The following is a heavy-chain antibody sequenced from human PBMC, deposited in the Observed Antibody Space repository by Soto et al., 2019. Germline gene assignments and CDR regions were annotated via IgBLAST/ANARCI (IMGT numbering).Heavy chain of an antibody. CDR2: ISYDGSNK. V-gene: IGHV3-30-3*01. CDR1: GFIFSSYA. J-gene: IGHJ3*01. CDR3: ASTLRDRYCAFDL. D-gene: IGHD2-21*01. Sequence: QVQLVESGGGVVQPGRSLRLSCAASGFIFSSYAMHWVRQAPGKGLEWVAVISYDGSNKYYADSVKGRFTISRDNSKNTLYLQMNSLRAEDTAVYYCASTLRDRYCAFDLWGQGTRVTVSS.